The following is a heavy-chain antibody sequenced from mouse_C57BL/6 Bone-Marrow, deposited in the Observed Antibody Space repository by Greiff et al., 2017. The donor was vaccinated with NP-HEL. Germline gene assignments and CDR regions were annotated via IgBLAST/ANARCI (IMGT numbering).Heavy chain of an antibody. D-gene: IGHD2-1*01. V-gene: IGHV1-19*01. J-gene: IGHJ3*01. Sequence: EVKLQESGPVLVKPGASVKMSCKASGYTFTDYYMNWVKQSHGKSLEWIGVINPYNGGTSYNQKFKGKATLTVDKSSSTAYMELNSLTSEDSAVYYCARGDYYGNYLAWFAYWGQGTLVTVSA. CDR1: GYTFTDYY. CDR3: ARGDYYGNYLAWFAY. CDR2: INPYNGGT.